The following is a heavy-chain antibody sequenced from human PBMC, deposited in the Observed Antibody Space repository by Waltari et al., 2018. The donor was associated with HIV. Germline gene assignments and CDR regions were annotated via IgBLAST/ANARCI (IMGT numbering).Heavy chain of an antibody. D-gene: IGHD3-3*01. CDR1: GFTFSSYW. CDR2: ITRDGSST. CDR3: ARSLYYDFWSAYPPDR. J-gene: IGHJ5*02. Sequence: EVQLVESGGGLVQPGGSLRLSCAASGFTFSSYWMHWVRQAPGKGPLGVSRITRDGSSTTYADSGKGRFTISRDNAKNTLYLQMNSLRAEDTAVYYCARSLYYDFWSAYPPDRWGRGTLVTVSS. V-gene: IGHV3-74*01.